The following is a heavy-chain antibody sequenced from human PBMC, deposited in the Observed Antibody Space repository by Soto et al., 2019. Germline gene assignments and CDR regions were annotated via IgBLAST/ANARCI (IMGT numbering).Heavy chain of an antibody. CDR3: ASSPRGGQRCDFDY. V-gene: IGHV1-69*13. Sequence: GASVKVSCKASGGTFSSYAISWVRQAPGQGLEWMGGIIPILGTANYAQKFQGRVTITADESTSTAYMELSSLRSEDTAVYYCASSPRGGQRCDFDYWGQGTLVTVSS. J-gene: IGHJ4*02. D-gene: IGHD2-15*01. CDR2: IIPILGTA. CDR1: GGTFSSYA.